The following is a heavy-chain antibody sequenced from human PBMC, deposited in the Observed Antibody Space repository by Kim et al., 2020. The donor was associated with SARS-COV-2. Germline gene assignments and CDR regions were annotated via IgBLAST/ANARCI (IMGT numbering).Heavy chain of an antibody. CDR3: AKGESYGSGPYYIDY. D-gene: IGHD3-10*01. CDR1: GFRFSSYA. V-gene: IGHV3-23*01. J-gene: IGHJ4*02. CDR2: INGRGGTR. Sequence: GESLKISCASSGFRFSSYAMSWVRQAPGKGLEWVAGINGRGGTRYYADSVKGRFTISRDESTNTLYLQMNSLKVDDTAVYFCAKGESYGSGPYYIDYWGQGTLVTVSA.